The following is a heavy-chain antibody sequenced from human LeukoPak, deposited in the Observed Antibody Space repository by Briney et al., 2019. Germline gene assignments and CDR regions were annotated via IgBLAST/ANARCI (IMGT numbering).Heavy chain of an antibody. CDR2: ISSSSSYI. J-gene: IGHJ4*02. CDR1: GFTFSSYS. CDR3: AKTLGYCSSTSCYNLDY. Sequence: GGSLRLSCAASGFTFSSYSMNWVRQAPGKGPEWVSSISSSSSYIYYADSVKGRFTISRDNAKNSLYLQMNSLRAEDTAVYYCAKTLGYCSSTSCYNLDYWGQGTLVTVSS. V-gene: IGHV3-21*01. D-gene: IGHD2-2*02.